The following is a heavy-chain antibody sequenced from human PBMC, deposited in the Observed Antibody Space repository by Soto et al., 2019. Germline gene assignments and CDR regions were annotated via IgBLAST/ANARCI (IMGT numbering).Heavy chain of an antibody. Sequence: SQTLSLTCAISGDSVSSNSAAWNWIRQSPSRGLEWLGRTYYRSKWYNDYAVSVKSRITINPDASKNQFSLQLNSVTPEDTAVYYCARATETKAVAGTFDYRGQGTLVTVSS. CDR3: ARATETKAVAGTFDY. CDR1: GDSVSSNSAA. J-gene: IGHJ4*02. D-gene: IGHD6-19*01. V-gene: IGHV6-1*01. CDR2: TYYRSKWYN.